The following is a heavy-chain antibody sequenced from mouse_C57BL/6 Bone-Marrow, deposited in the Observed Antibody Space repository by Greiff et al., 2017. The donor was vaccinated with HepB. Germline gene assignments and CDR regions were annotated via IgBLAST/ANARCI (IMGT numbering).Heavy chain of an antibody. CDR1: GYTFTSYW. V-gene: IGHV1-74*01. CDR2: IHPSDSDT. CDR3: AIYRIYFRDYAMDY. D-gene: IGHD2-1*01. Sequence: QVQLQQPGAELVKPGASVKVSCKASGYTFTSYWMHWVKQRPGQGLEWIGGIHPSDSDTNYNQKFKGKATLTVDKSSSTAYMQLSSLTSEDSAVYYCAIYRIYFRDYAMDYWGQGTSVTVSS. J-gene: IGHJ4*01.